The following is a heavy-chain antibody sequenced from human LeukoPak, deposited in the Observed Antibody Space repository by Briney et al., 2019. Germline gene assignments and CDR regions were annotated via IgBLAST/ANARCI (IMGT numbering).Heavy chain of an antibody. D-gene: IGHD5/OR15-5a*01. CDR2: IYYSGRN. J-gene: IGHJ5*02. CDR3: ARRVSKTIKPLWGFSVGWFDR. CDR1: AVSISSYY. Sequence: SETLSFTCTVSAVSISSYYWSWLRQPPGQGLEWIGYIYYSGRNNSNHSLKSRVTISVDTSKTQFSLKLSCVTAADTAVYYCARRVSKTIKPLWGFSVGWFDRWGQGTLVTVSS. V-gene: IGHV4-59*01.